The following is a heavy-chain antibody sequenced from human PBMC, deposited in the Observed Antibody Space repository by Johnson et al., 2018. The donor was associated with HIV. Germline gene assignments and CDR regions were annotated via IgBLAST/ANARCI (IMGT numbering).Heavy chain of an antibody. CDR2: IYSGGST. CDR1: GFTVSSNY. CDR3: ASPYSYGLDDAFDI. Sequence: VQLVESGGGLVQPGGSLRLSCAASGFTVSSNYMSWVRQAPGKGLEWVSVIYSGGSTYYADSVKGRCTISRDNSKNTLYLQMNSLRAEDTAVYYCASPYSYGLDDAFDIWGQGTMVTVSS. J-gene: IGHJ3*02. D-gene: IGHD5-18*01. V-gene: IGHV3-66*01.